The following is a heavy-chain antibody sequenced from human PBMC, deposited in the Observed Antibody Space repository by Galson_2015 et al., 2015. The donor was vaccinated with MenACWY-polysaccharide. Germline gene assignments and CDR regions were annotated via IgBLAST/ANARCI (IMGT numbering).Heavy chain of an antibody. J-gene: IGHJ4*02. V-gene: IGHV3-23*01. CDR3: AKAAGTGGDPFDY. Sequence: SLRLFCGASGSTFSNYAMSWVRQARGKGLGWVSVISYSGGSTYYADSVKGRFTISSYNSKNTLYLQMHSLTAEATAVYYCAKAAGTGGDPFDYWGQGTLVTVSS. CDR1: GSTFSNYA. D-gene: IGHD2-8*02. CDR2: ISYSGGST.